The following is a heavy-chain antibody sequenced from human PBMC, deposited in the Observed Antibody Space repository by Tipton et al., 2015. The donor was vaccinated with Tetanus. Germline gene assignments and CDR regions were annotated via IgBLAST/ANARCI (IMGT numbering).Heavy chain of an antibody. CDR1: GFSFSNYW. J-gene: IGHJ4*02. V-gene: IGHV3-7*01. D-gene: IGHD1-26*01. CDR3: ARGRSGRNDGPVDC. CDR2: IKQDGSET. Sequence: GSLRLSCASSGFSFSNYWMNWVRQAPGKGLECMANIKQDGSETHYVDSVKGRFTISRDNTKNLLYLQMDSLRVEDTAIYYCARGRSGRNDGPVDCWGQGTQVTVSS.